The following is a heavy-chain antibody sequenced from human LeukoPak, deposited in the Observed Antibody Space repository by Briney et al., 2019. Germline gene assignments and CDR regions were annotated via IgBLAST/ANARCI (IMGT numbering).Heavy chain of an antibody. V-gene: IGHV3-74*01. Sequence: GGSLRLSCAASGFTFSSNWMHWVRQAPGKGLVWVSRIISNENSATYADSVKGRFTISRDNAKNTLYLQINSLRAEDTAVYYCVRGGIASAFDIWGQGTMVTVSS. J-gene: IGHJ3*02. CDR3: VRGGIASAFDI. D-gene: IGHD6-13*01. CDR1: GFTFSSNW. CDR2: IISNENSA.